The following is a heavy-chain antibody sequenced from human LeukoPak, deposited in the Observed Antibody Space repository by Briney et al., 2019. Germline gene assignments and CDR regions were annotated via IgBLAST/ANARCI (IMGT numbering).Heavy chain of an antibody. D-gene: IGHD2-2*01. V-gene: IGHV4-34*01. CDR1: GGSFSGYY. J-gene: IGHJ3*02. Sequence: SETLSLTCAVYGGSFSGYYWSWIRQPPGKGLEWIGEINHSGSTNYNPSLKSRVTISVDTSKNQFSLKLSSVTAADTAVYYCARRVPAAIPAFDIWGQGTMVTVSS. CDR2: INHSGST. CDR3: ARRVPAAIPAFDI.